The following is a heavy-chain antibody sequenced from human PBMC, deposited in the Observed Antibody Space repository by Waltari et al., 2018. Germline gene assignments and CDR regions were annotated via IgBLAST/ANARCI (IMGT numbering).Heavy chain of an antibody. J-gene: IGHJ6*03. CDR3: ARVVKYYDSFGFPSDYMDV. Sequence: QVQLRESGPGLVKPSQTLSLTSTVSGASVARGLHYGSCIRQSPGQGLEWIGYIYHSGTTYYHPSLRGRITLSVDTSNYQSSLKLTSVTAADTAVYYCARVVKYYDSFGFPSDYMDVWGKGTTVIISS. V-gene: IGHV4-30-4*08. D-gene: IGHD3-22*01. CDR1: GASVARGLHY. CDR2: IYHSGTT.